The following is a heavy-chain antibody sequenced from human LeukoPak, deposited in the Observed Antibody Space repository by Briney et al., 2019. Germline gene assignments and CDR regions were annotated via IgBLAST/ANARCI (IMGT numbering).Heavy chain of an antibody. CDR3: ARGTVGALY. CDR1: GFTFSSYA. D-gene: IGHD4-23*01. V-gene: IGHV3-23*01. CDR2: ISGSGGST. J-gene: IGHJ4*02. Sequence: GGSLTLSCAASGFTFSSYAMSWVSQAPGKGLEWVSAISGSGGSTYYADSVKGRFTISRDNAKNSLYLQMNSLRAEDTAVYYCARGTVGALYWGQGTLVTVSS.